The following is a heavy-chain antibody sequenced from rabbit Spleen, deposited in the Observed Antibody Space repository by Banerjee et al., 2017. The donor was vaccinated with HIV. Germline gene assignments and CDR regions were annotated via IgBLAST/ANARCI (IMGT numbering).Heavy chain of an antibody. J-gene: IGHJ4*01. Sequence: EESGGGLVKPGASLTLTCTASGVSFSISSYMCWVRQAPGKGLEWIACIDSGSRDFTYYASWAKGRFTISKTSSTTVTLQMTSLTAADTATYFCARDLVAVIGWNFNLWGPGTLVTVS. D-gene: IGHD1-1*01. CDR1: GVSFSISSY. CDR3: ARDLVAVIGWNFNL. V-gene: IGHV1S40*01. CDR2: IDSGSRDFT.